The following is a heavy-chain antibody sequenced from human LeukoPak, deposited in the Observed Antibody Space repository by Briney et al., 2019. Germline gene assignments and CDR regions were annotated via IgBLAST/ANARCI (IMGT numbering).Heavy chain of an antibody. D-gene: IGHD2/OR15-2a*01. V-gene: IGHV3-48*04. CDR3: ARDNIWAFDI. CDR1: GLIFSSYT. CDR2: IRSDGTI. Sequence: GGSLRLSCAPSGLIFSSYTIHWVRQAPGKGLEWVSHIRSDGTITYADSVKGRFTISRDDAKTSIYLQMNSLRGEDTAIYYCARDNIWAFDIWGQGTMVTVSS. J-gene: IGHJ3*02.